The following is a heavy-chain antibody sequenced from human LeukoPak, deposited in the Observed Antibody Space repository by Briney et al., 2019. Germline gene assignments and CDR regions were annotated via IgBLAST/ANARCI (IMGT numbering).Heavy chain of an antibody. CDR3: AIQKWDRLSYNYYGMDV. CDR1: GYSINNYY. V-gene: IGHV4-59*08. D-gene: IGHD1-26*01. Sequence: SETLSLTCTVSGYSINNYYWSWIRQPPGKGLEWIGYVSYSGTPDYNPSLKSRVTISLDTSRNQFSLHLSSVTAADTAEYYCAIQKWDRLSYNYYGMDVWGQGTTVTVS. J-gene: IGHJ6*02. CDR2: VSYSGTP.